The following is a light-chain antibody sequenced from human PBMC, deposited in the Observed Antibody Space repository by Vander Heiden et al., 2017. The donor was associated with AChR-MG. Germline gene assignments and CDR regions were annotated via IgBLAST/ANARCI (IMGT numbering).Light chain of an antibody. V-gene: IGLV3-21*02. CDR2: DDS. CDR3: QVWDSSSDHVV. CDR1: NSGSKS. J-gene: IGLJ2*01. Sequence: SVVPTPPPSLSVAPGQTARITCGGNNSGSKSVHWYQQKPGQAPVLVVYDDSDRPSGIPERFSGSNSGNTATLTISRVEAEDEADYYCQVWDSSSDHVVFGGGTKLTVL.